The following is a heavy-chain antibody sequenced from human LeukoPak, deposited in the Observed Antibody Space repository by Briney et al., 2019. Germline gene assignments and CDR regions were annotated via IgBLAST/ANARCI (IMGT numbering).Heavy chain of an antibody. V-gene: IGHV3-30*18. CDR2: ISYDGSNK. CDR1: GFTFSSYG. CDR3: AKEGSNMVRGVILLEPNFAY. D-gene: IGHD3-10*01. J-gene: IGHJ4*01. Sequence: PGGSLRLSCAASGFTFSSYGMHWVRQAPGKGLEWVAVISYDGSNKYYADSVKGRFTISRDNSKNTLYLQMNSLSAEDTAVYYCAKEGSNMVRGVILLEPNFAYWGHGTLVTVSS.